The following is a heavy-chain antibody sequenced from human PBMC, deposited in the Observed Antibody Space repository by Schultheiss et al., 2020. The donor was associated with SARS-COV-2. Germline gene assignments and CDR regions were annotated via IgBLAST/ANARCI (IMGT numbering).Heavy chain of an antibody. CDR1: GGSISIYY. CDR3: ARNLRSSWYGVVWFDP. D-gene: IGHD6-13*01. CDR2: IYTSGST. J-gene: IGHJ5*02. V-gene: IGHV4-4*07. Sequence: SETLSLTCTVSGGSISIYYWSWIRQPAGKGLEWIGRIYTSGSTNYNPSLKSRVTISVDTSKNQFSLKLSSVTAADTAVYYCARNLRSSWYGVVWFDPWGQGTLVTVSS.